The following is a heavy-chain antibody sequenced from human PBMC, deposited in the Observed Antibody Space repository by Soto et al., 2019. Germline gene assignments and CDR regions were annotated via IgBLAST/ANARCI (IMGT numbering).Heavy chain of an antibody. CDR3: ARRRGGFGGGWTTPYFDY. D-gene: IGHD6-19*01. J-gene: IGHJ4*02. CDR1: GFSLNTGGVG. V-gene: IGHV2-5*02. Sequence: QITLKGSGPTVVKPTQTLTLTCSLSGFSLNTGGVGVGWIRQPPGKALEWLAVIYWDDDKSWNPSLRDRLTINRDASDDQVVLTVTNMDPVDTGTYYCARRRGGFGGGWTTPYFDYWGQGTLVTVSS. CDR2: IYWDDDK.